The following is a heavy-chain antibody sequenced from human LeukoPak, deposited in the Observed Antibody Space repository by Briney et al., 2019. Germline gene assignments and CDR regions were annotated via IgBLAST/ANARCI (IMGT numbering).Heavy chain of an antibody. D-gene: IGHD3-10*01. J-gene: IGHJ4*02. V-gene: IGHV1-69*13. Sequence: SVKVSCEASGGTFSSYAISWVRQAPGQGLELMGRIIPIFGTANYAQKFQGRVTITADESTSTAYMELSGLRSEDTAVYYCARVRRGVYYFDYWGQGTLVTVSS. CDR2: IIPIFGTA. CDR1: GGTFSSYA. CDR3: ARVRRGVYYFDY.